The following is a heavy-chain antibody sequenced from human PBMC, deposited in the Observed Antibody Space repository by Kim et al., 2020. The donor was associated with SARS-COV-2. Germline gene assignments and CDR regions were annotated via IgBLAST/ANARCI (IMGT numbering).Heavy chain of an antibody. J-gene: IGHJ4*02. CDR3: TAGVGASDFDY. D-gene: IGHD1-26*01. V-gene: IGHV3-15*01. Sequence: DYAAPVRGRVTISRDDSKNTLSLQMNSLKTEDTAVYYCTAGVGASDFDYWGQGTLVTVSS.